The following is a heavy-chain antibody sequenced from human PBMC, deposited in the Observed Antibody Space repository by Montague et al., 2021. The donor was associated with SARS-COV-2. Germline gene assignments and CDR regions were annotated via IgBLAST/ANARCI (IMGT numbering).Heavy chain of an antibody. CDR1: GASVRTYY. V-gene: IGHV4-4*07. D-gene: IGHD5-12*01. CDR2: LYTSGST. CDR3: TRDGADYSFAGYHDMDV. Sequence: SETRSLTCTVSGASVRTYYWSWIRQPAGKKLEWMGRLYTSGSTYYNPSFKSRVTMSLDTSKNLFSLKLSSMTAADTAVYYCTRDGADYSFAGYHDMDVWGQGIAVTVSS. J-gene: IGHJ6*02.